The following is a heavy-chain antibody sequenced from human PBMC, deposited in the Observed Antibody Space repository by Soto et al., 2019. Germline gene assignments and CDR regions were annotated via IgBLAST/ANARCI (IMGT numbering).Heavy chain of an antibody. CDR1: GYTFTGYY. CDR2: INPNSGGT. V-gene: IGHV1-2*04. J-gene: IGHJ5*02. Sequence: ASVKVSCKASGYTFTGYYIHWVRQAPGQGLEWMGWINPNSGGTKFAQKFQGWVTMTRDTSISTAYVELSRLRSDDTAVYFCARAQQELSTWLDPWVHGTPVTVTS. D-gene: IGHD1-26*01. CDR3: ARAQQELSTWLDP.